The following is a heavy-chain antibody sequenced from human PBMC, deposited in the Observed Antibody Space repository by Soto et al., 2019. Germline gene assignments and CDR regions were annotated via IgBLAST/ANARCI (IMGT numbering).Heavy chain of an antibody. CDR1: GFSLSTSGMC. CDR2: IDWDDDK. CDR3: ARSAMVRGVIGSMDV. Sequence: SGPTLGDATQTLTLTCTFSGFSLSTSGMCVSWIRQPPGKALEWLALIDWDDDKYYSTSLKTRLTISKDTSKNQVVLTMTNMDPVDTATCYCARSAMVRGVIGSMDVWGQGTTVTVSS. V-gene: IGHV2-70*01. J-gene: IGHJ6*02. D-gene: IGHD3-10*01.